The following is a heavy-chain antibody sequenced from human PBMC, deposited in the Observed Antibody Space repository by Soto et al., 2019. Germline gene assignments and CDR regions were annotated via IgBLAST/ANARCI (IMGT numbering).Heavy chain of an antibody. V-gene: IGHV3-23*01. Sequence: PGGSLRLSCTASGFTFSNFAMTWVRQAPGKGLEWVGTMTGSGTGTYHAESVKGRFSISRDNSKNTLYLEMHSLRVEDTAMYYCAKGKNQVVVIPEDYWGQGTQVTVSS. CDR3: AKGKNQVVVIPEDY. CDR1: GFTFSNFA. D-gene: IGHD3-22*01. J-gene: IGHJ4*02. CDR2: MTGSGTGT.